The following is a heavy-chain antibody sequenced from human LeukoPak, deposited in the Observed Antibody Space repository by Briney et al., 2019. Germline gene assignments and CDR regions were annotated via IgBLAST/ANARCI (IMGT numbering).Heavy chain of an antibody. CDR3: AGVDAAMPDAFDI. D-gene: IGHD5-18*01. CDR2: INPDGSTT. V-gene: IGHV3-74*01. CDR1: RFTFNAYW. Sequence: PGGSLRLSCAASRFTFNAYWMHWVRQAPGKGLVWVSLINPDGSTTIYADSVKGRFTISRDNAKNTLYLQMNSLRADDTAVYYCAGVDAAMPDAFDIWGQGTTVTVSS. J-gene: IGHJ3*02.